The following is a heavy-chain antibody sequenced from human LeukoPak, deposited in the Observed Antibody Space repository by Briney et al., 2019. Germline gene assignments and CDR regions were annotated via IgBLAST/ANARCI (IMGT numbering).Heavy chain of an antibody. D-gene: IGHD1-26*01. CDR1: GFTFSSYW. V-gene: IGHV3-15*01. CDR2: IKAKAHGGTI. J-gene: IGHJ4*02. CDR3: TTDGVGVEGATYDN. Sequence: SGGSLRLSCAASGFTFSSYWMSWVRQAPGKGLEWVGRIKAKAHGGTIEYAAPVKGRFTISRDDSKNTLYLQMNSLKTEDTAVYYCTTDGVGVEGATYDNWGQGTLVTVSS.